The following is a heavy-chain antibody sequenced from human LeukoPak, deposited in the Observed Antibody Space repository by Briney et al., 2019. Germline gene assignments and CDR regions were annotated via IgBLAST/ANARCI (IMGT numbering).Heavy chain of an antibody. J-gene: IGHJ3*02. D-gene: IGHD3-3*01. Sequence: SLKVSCKASGGTFSSYAISWVRQAPGQGLEWMGRIFPIFSTANYAQKFQGRVTITTDESTSTAYMELSSLRSEDTAVYYCARTDYDFWSGNTGVAFDIWGQGTMVTVSS. CDR2: IFPIFSTA. V-gene: IGHV1-69*05. CDR3: ARTDYDFWSGNTGVAFDI. CDR1: GGTFSSYA.